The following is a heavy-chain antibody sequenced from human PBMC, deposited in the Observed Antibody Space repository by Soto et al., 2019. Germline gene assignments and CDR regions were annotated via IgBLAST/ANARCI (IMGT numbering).Heavy chain of an antibody. V-gene: IGHV4-39*01. D-gene: IGHD6-19*01. J-gene: IGHJ4*02. CDR1: GGSISSSSYY. Sequence: PSETLSLTCTVSGGSISSSSYYWGWIRQPPGKGLEWIGSIYYSGSTYYNPSLKSRVTISVDTSKNQFSLKLSSVTAADTAVYYCARGYSSGWYIPRYFDYWGQGTLVTVSS. CDR2: IYYSGST. CDR3: ARGYSSGWYIPRYFDY.